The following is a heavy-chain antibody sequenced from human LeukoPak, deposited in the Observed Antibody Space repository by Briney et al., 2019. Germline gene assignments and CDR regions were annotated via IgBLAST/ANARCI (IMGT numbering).Heavy chain of an antibody. CDR1: GFTFSSYG. V-gene: IGHV3-30*02. CDR2: IRYDGSNK. CDR3: ASPLKNTVTTYYYYYMDV. J-gene: IGHJ6*03. D-gene: IGHD4-17*01. Sequence: GGSLRLSCAASGFTFSSYGMHWVRQAPGKGLEWVAFIRYDGSNKYYADSVKGRFTISRDNSKNTLYLQMNSLRAEDTAVYYCASPLKNTVTTYYYYYMDVWGKGTTVTVSS.